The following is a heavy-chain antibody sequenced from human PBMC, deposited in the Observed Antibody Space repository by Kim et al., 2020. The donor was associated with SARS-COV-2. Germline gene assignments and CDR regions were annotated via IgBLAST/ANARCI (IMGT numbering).Heavy chain of an antibody. D-gene: IGHD1-26*01. CDR1: GFTFSSYS. V-gene: IGHV3-21*01. Sequence: GGSLRLSCAASGFTFSSYSMNWVRQAPGKGLEWVSSISSSSHLYYADSVKGRFTISSDNAKNSLYLQMNSLRAEDTAVYYCARGGDSSYDYYYMDVWG. CDR3: ARGGDSSYDYYYMDV. J-gene: IGHJ6*03. CDR2: ISSSSHL.